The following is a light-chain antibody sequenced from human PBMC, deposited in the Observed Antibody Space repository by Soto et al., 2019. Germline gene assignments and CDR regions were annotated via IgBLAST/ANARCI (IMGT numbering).Light chain of an antibody. V-gene: IGLV2-8*01. Sequence: QSALTQPPSASGSPGQSVTISCTGTSSDVGGYNYVSWYQQHPGKAPKVMIYEVSKRPSGVPDRFSGSKSGNTASLTVSGLQAEDEADYYCSSYAGSNIVLFGGGTKLTV. CDR1: SSDVGGYNY. J-gene: IGLJ2*01. CDR3: SSYAGSNIVL. CDR2: EVS.